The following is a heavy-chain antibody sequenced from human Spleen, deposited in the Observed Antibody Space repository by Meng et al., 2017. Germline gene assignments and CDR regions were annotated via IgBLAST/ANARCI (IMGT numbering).Heavy chain of an antibody. Sequence: EVDLVEFGGDLLKPGGSLRLSCAASGFYFSNAWMSWVRQAPGKGLEWVGRIKSNTDGGTAEYAAPVTGRFTISRDDSKSTLYLQMSGLRIDDTGVYYCTWDDKAVSDYWGQGTLVTVSS. CDR1: GFYFSNAW. V-gene: IGHV3-15*01. D-gene: IGHD3-9*01. J-gene: IGHJ4*02. CDR2: IKSNTDGGTA. CDR3: TWDDKAVSDY.